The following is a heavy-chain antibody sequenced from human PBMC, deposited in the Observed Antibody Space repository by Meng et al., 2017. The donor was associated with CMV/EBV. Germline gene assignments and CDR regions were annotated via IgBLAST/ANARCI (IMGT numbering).Heavy chain of an antibody. CDR2: INSDGSST. CDR3: ARDSSSWYSRDYYYYGMDV. J-gene: IGHJ6*02. CDR1: GFTFSSYW. D-gene: IGHD6-13*01. Sequence: GESLKISCAASGFTFSSYWMHWVRQAPGKGLVWVSRINSDGSSTSYADSVKGRFTISRDNAKNTLYLQMNSLRAEDTAVYYCARDSSSWYSRDYYYYGMDVWGQGTMVTVSS. V-gene: IGHV3-74*01.